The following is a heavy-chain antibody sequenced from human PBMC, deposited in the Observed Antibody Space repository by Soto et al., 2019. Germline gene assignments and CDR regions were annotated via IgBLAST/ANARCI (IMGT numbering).Heavy chain of an antibody. CDR3: ARAAKYYDILTGGLAFDY. D-gene: IGHD3-9*01. J-gene: IGHJ4*02. CDR2: IYYSEST. Sequence: QLQLQESGPGLVKPSETLSLTCTVSGGSISSSSYYWGWIRQPPGKGLEWIGSIYYSESTYYNPSLKSRVTISLDTSKNQFSLKLSSVTAADTAVYYCARAAKYYDILTGGLAFDYWGQGTLVTVSS. CDR1: GGSISSSSYY. V-gene: IGHV4-39*01.